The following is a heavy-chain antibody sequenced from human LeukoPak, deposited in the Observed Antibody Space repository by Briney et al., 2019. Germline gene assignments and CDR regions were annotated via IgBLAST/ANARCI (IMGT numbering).Heavy chain of an antibody. J-gene: IGHJ4*02. CDR2: ISGYNGNT. Sequence: ASVKVSCKASGYTFTSYGISWVRQAPGQGLEWMGWISGYNGNTNYAQILQGRVTMTTDTSTSTAYMELRSLRSDDTAVYYCARDYYGSGSYHKVDYWGQGTLVTVSS. V-gene: IGHV1-18*04. CDR3: ARDYYGSGSYHKVDY. D-gene: IGHD3-10*01. CDR1: GYTFTSYG.